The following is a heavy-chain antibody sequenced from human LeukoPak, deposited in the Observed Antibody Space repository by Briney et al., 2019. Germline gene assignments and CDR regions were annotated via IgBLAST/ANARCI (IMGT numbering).Heavy chain of an antibody. J-gene: IGHJ6*02. CDR3: ARGSRPHYYYGMDV. CDR1: GGSISSYY. V-gene: IGHV4-59*08. CDR2: IYYSGST. Sequence: PSETLSLTCTVSGGSISSYYWSWIRQPPGKGLEWIGYIYYSGSTNYNPSLKSRVTISVDTSKNQFSLKLSSVTAADTAVYYCARGSRPHYYYGMDVWGQGTTVTVSS.